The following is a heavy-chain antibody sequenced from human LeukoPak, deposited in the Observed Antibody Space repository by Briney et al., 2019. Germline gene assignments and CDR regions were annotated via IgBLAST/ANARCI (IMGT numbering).Heavy chain of an antibody. CDR3: AKGGLLVASFDY. V-gene: IGHV3-23*01. CDR1: GFTFSSYG. CDR2: ISGSGGST. Sequence: GGSLRLSCAASGFTFSSYGMSWVRQAPGKGLEWVSAISGSGGSTYYADSVKGRFTISRDNFKNTLYLQMNSLRAEDTAVYYCAKGGLLVASFDYWGQGTLVTVSS. D-gene: IGHD5-12*01. J-gene: IGHJ4*02.